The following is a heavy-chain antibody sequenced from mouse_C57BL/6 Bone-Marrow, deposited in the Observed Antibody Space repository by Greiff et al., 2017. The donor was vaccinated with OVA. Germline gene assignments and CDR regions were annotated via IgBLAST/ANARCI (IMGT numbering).Heavy chain of an antibody. V-gene: IGHV1-36*01. Sequence: DVQLQESGPVLVKPGPSVKISCKASGFTFTDYYMHWVKQSHGKSLEWIGLVYPYNGGTSYNQKFKGKATLTVDTSSSTAYMELNSLTSEDSAVYYCARRAVVAPYWYFDVWGTGTTVTVSS. CDR2: VYPYNGGT. CDR1: GFTFTDYY. CDR3: ARRAVVAPYWYFDV. D-gene: IGHD1-1*01. J-gene: IGHJ1*03.